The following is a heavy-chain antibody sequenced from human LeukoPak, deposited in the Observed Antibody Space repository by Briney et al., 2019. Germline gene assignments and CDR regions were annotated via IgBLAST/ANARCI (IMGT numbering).Heavy chain of an antibody. CDR1: GFTFSSYW. CDR3: ARDSPLYYYDSSGYLFDY. Sequence: GRSLRLSCAASGFTFSSYWMSWVRQAPGKRLEWVANIKQDGSEKYYVDSVKGRFTISRDNAKNSLYLQMNSLRAEDTAVYYCARDSPLYYYDSSGYLFDYWGQGTLVTVSS. D-gene: IGHD3-22*01. CDR2: IKQDGSEK. J-gene: IGHJ4*02. V-gene: IGHV3-7*01.